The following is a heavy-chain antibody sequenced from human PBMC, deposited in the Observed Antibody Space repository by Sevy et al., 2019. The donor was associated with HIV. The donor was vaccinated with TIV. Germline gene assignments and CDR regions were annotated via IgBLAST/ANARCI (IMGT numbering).Heavy chain of an antibody. V-gene: IGHV3-30-3*01. CDR3: ARGRGTSHYFDS. CDR2: TSSDGANE. Sequence: GGSLRLSCAASRFTFTNFAIHWVRQAPGRGLEWVAVTSSDGANEYYADSVKGRFTISRDNSMNTVYLLINSLRREDTAVYFCARGRGTSHYFDSWGLGALVTVSS. D-gene: IGHD3-16*01. J-gene: IGHJ4*02. CDR1: RFTFTNFA.